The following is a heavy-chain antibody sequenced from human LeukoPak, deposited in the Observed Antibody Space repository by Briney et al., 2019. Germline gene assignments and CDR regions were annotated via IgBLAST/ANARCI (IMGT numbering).Heavy chain of an antibody. CDR2: ISGSGGIT. CDR3: AKRGSRELLAGSFDY. CDR1: GFSFSSSS. Sequence: PGGSLRLSCAASGFSFSSSSMSWVRQAPGKGLEWVSVISGSGGITHYADSVKGRFTIPRDNSKNTLYLQMNSLRAEDTAVYYCAKRGSRELLAGSFDYWGQGTLVTVSS. J-gene: IGHJ4*02. D-gene: IGHD3-10*01. V-gene: IGHV3-23*01.